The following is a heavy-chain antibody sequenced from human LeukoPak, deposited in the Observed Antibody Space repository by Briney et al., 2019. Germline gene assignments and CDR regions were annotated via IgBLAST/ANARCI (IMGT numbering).Heavy chain of an antibody. CDR3: AKSTTVTQRGYFDS. V-gene: IGHV3-30*18. CDR2: ISYDGSNK. CDR1: GFTFSSYG. D-gene: IGHD4-17*01. J-gene: IGHJ4*02. Sequence: PGGSLRLSCAASGFTFSSYGMHWVRQAPAKGLEWVAIISYDGSNKYYADSVKGRFTISRDNSKNTLYLQMNSLRAEDTAVYYCAKSTTVTQRGYFDSWGQGTLVTVS.